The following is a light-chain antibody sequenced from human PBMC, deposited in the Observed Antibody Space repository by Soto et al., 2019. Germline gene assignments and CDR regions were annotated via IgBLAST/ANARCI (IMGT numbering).Light chain of an antibody. CDR1: QSISAY. CDR3: QRSYRSIS. Sequence: DLQMTQSPSSLFASVGDRVTITCRASQSISAYLNWYQQRPGKAPSLLIYAATRLHSGVPSRFSGSGSGTDFTLTISSLQPEDFAKYYCQRSYRSISFGQGTRLEMK. J-gene: IGKJ5*01. CDR2: AAT. V-gene: IGKV1-39*01.